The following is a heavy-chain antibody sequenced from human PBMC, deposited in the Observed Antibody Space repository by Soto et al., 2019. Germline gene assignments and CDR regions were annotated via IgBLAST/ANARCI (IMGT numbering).Heavy chain of an antibody. J-gene: IGHJ6*02. CDR3: ARNSSGVYGMDV. V-gene: IGHV3-11*06. Sequence: GGSLRLPCAASGFTFSAYYMSWIRQAPGKGLEWVSYISSSSSYTNYADSVKGRFTISRDNAKNSLYLQMNSLRAEDTAVYYCARNSSGVYGMDVWGQGTTVTVSS. CDR1: GFTFSAYY. CDR2: ISSSSSYT. D-gene: IGHD6-25*01.